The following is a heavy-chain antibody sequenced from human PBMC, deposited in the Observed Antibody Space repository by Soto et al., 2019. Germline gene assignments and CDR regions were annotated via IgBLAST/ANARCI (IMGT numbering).Heavy chain of an antibody. J-gene: IGHJ4*02. V-gene: IGHV3-23*01. CDR3: AKSPSSGGVLFDY. CDR1: GFTFSGYA. D-gene: IGHD2-15*01. Sequence: GGSLRLSCAASGFTFSGYAMSWVRQAPGKGLEWVSTVTGSGGSTYYADSVKGRLTISRDNSKNTLYMQMNSLRAEDTAVYYCAKSPSSGGVLFDYWGQGTLVTVSS. CDR2: VTGSGGST.